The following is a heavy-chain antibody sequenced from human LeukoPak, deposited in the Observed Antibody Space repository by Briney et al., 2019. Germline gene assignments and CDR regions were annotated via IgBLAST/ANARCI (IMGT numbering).Heavy chain of an antibody. Sequence: GGSLRLSCAASGFTFSSYAMSWVRQAPGKGLEWVSAISGSGGSTYYADSVKGRFTISRDNSKNTLYLQMNSLRAEDTAVYYCARVRDYYDSRGYYFEYFDHWGQGTLVTVSS. J-gene: IGHJ1*01. D-gene: IGHD3-22*01. CDR2: ISGSGGST. V-gene: IGHV3-23*01. CDR3: ARVRDYYDSRGYYFEYFDH. CDR1: GFTFSSYA.